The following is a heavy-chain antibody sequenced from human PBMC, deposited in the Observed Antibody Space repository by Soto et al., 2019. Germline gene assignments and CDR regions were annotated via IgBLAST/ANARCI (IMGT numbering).Heavy chain of an antibody. CDR1: GYTFTGYY. D-gene: IGHD2-2*01. CDR2: INPNSGGT. Sequence: ASVKVSCKASGYTFTGYYMHWVRQAPGQGLEWMGWINPNSGGTNYAQKFQGWVTMTRDTSISTAYMELSRLRSDDTAVYYCARGPPTMGYCSSTSCHNYYYGMDVWGQGTTVTGSS. V-gene: IGHV1-2*04. J-gene: IGHJ6*02. CDR3: ARGPPTMGYCSSTSCHNYYYGMDV.